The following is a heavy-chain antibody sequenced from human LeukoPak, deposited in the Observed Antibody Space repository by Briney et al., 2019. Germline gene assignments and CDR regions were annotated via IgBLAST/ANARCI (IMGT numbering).Heavy chain of an antibody. D-gene: IGHD4/OR15-4a*01. CDR3: ARDLSANPWYFDL. J-gene: IGHJ2*01. V-gene: IGHV4-30-4*02. Sequence: PSETLSLTCTVSGGSISSGDYYWSWIRQPPGKGLEWIGYIYYSGSTYYNPSLKSRVTISVDTSKNQFSLKLSSVTAADTAVYYCARDLSANPWYFDLWGRGTLVTVSS. CDR1: GGSISSGDYY. CDR2: IYYSGST.